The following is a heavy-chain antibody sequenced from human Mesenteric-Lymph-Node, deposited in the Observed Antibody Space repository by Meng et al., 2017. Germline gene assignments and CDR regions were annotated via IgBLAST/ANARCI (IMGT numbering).Heavy chain of an antibody. V-gene: IGHV4-38-2*01. CDR3: ARAVEMATILGRYFDY. D-gene: IGHD5-24*01. J-gene: IGHJ4*02. CDR1: GYSISRGYY. CDR2: IYHSGST. Sequence: GSLRLSCAVSGYSISRGYYWGWIRQPPGKGLEWIGSIYHSGSTYYNPSLKSRVTISVDTSKNQFSLKLSSVTAADTAVYYCARAVEMATILGRYFDYWGQGTLVTVSS.